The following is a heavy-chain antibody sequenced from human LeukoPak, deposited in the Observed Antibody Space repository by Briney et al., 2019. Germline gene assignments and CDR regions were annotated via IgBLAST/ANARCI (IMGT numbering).Heavy chain of an antibody. CDR3: AKDPIIQHTYYYDSSGPDAFDI. Sequence: PGGSLRLSCAASGFTFSSYAMSWVRQAPGKGLEWVSAISGSGGSTYYADSVKGRFTISRDNSKNTLYLQMNSLRAEDTAVYYCAKDPIIQHTYYYDSSGPDAFDIWGQGTMVTVSS. D-gene: IGHD3-22*01. J-gene: IGHJ3*02. V-gene: IGHV3-23*01. CDR1: GFTFSSYA. CDR2: ISGSGGST.